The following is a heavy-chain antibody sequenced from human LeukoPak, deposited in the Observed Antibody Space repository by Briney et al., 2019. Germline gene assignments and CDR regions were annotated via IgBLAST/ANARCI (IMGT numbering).Heavy chain of an antibody. D-gene: IGHD3-10*01. CDR3: ASNYYGSGSPFDY. V-gene: IGHV4-59*01. J-gene: IGHJ4*02. CDR2: IYYSGST. Sequence: SETLSLTCTVSGGSISSYYWSWIRQPPGKGLEWIGYIYYSGSTNYNPSLKSRVTISVDTSKNQFSLKLSSVTAADTAVYYCASNYYGSGSPFDYWSQGTLVTVSS. CDR1: GGSISSYY.